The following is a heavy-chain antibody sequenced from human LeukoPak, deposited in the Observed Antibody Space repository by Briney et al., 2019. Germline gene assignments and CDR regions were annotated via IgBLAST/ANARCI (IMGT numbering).Heavy chain of an antibody. CDR3: ARHWTLTSFI. CDR2: IYYSGAS. CDR1: GGSISSGSYY. Sequence: SETLSLTCTLSGGSISSGSYYWGWVRQPPGKGLEWIANIYYSGASYFNPSLKSRVSISVDTSKSQFSLTLKSVTAADTATYYCARHWTLTSFIWGQGSLVTVS. J-gene: IGHJ4*02. V-gene: IGHV4-39*01. D-gene: IGHD3/OR15-3a*01.